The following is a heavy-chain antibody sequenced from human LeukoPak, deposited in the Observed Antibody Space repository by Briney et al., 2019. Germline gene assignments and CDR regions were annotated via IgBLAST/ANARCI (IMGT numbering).Heavy chain of an antibody. CDR2: TRNKANSYTT. CDR3: VAQDYDFWSGFDY. J-gene: IGHJ4*02. D-gene: IGHD3-3*01. CDR1: GFTFSDHY. V-gene: IGHV3-72*01. Sequence: GESLRLSCAASGFTFSDHYMDWVRQAPGKGLEWVGRTRNKANSYTTEYAASVKGRFTISRDDSKNSLYLQMNSLKTEDTAVYYCVAQDYDFWSGFDYWGQGTLVTVSS.